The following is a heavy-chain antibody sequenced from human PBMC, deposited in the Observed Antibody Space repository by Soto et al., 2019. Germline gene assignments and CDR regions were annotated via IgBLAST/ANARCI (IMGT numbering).Heavy chain of an antibody. V-gene: IGHV1-8*01. CDR1: GYTFTSYD. D-gene: IGHD6-13*01. Sequence: QVQLVPSGAEVKKPVASVKVSGKASGYTFTSYDINWVRQATGQGLEWMGWMNPNRGNTGYAQKFQCRVTMTTNTSISTAYMELSSLRSEDTAVYYCASSGGQHLDGPDYWGQGTLVTVSS. J-gene: IGHJ4*02. CDR2: MNPNRGNT. CDR3: ASSGGQHLDGPDY.